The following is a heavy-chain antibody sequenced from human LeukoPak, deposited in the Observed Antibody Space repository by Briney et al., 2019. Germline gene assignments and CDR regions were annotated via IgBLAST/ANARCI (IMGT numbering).Heavy chain of an antibody. D-gene: IGHD3-3*01. CDR3: TRDTKYLDY. J-gene: IGHJ4*02. CDR1: GFTFSSYA. V-gene: IGHV3-74*03. Sequence: GGSLRLSCAASGFTFSSYAMSWVRQGPGKGLVWVSGIRSDGRITMYADSVKGRFTISRDNAKNTLYLQMNSLRAEDTAVYYCTRDTKYLDYWGQGTLVTVSS. CDR2: IRSDGRIT.